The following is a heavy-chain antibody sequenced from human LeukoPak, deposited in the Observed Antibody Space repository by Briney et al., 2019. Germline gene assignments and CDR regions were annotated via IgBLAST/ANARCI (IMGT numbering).Heavy chain of an antibody. CDR3: ARAHRKPYYFDY. CDR2: IYYSGST. V-gene: IGHV4-39*07. J-gene: IGHJ4*02. CDR1: GGSISSSRYY. Sequence: SETLSLTCTVSGGSISSSRYYWGWIRQPPGKGLEWIGSIYYSGSTYYNPSLKSRVTISVDTSKNQFSLKLSSVTAADTAVYYCARAHRKPYYFDYWGQGTLVTVSS.